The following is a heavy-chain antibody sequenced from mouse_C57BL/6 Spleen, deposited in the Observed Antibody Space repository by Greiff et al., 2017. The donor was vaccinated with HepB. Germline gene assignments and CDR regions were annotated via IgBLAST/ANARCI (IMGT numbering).Heavy chain of an antibody. J-gene: IGHJ4*01. CDR2: IYPGGGYT. Sequence: VQLQQSGAELVRPGTSVKMSCKASGYTFTNYWIGWAKQRPGHGLEWIGDIYPGGGYTNYNEKFKGKATLTADKSSSTAYMQFSSLTSEDSAIYYCARSSSGYAMDYWGQGTSVTVSS. V-gene: IGHV1-63*01. D-gene: IGHD1-3*01. CDR3: ARSSSGYAMDY. CDR1: GYTFTNYW.